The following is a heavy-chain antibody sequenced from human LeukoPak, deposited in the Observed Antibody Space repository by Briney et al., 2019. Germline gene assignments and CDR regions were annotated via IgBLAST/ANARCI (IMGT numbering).Heavy chain of an antibody. CDR1: GFTFSSYA. CDR3: AKPSTTYYYYYYMDV. CDR2: ISGSGGST. V-gene: IGHV3-23*01. Sequence: GGSLRLSCAASGFTFSSYAMSWVRQAPGKGLEWVSAISGSGGSTYYADSVKGRFTISRDNSKNTLYLQMYSLRAEDTAVYYCAKPSTTYYYYYYMDVWGKGTTVTVSS. J-gene: IGHJ6*03. D-gene: IGHD2/OR15-2a*01.